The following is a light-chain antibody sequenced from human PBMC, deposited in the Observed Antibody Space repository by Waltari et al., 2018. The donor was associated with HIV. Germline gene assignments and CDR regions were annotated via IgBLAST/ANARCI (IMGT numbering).Light chain of an antibody. CDR2: EVS. J-gene: IGLJ2*01. V-gene: IGLV2-14*01. CDR1: SSDVGGSNY. Sequence: QSALTQPASVSGSPGQSITISCTGTSSDVGGSNYVSWYPQHPGKAPKLKIYEVSSRPSGVSNRFSGSKSGNTASRTISGLQAEDEADYYCSSYTSSSTRLFGGGTKLTVL. CDR3: SSYTSSSTRL.